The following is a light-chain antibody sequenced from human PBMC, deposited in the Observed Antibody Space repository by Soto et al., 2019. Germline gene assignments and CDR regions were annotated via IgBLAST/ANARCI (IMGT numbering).Light chain of an antibody. J-gene: IGKJ5*01. CDR3: QQSDTYPRT. V-gene: IGKV1-5*01. Sequence: DIQMTQSPSTLPASVGDRVTITCRASQSIYTWLACYQHSPGQAPSLLVYDXSTLRSGVPSRLSGSGSGTEFTLTISSLQADDFATYYCQQSDTYPRTFGQGTRLEIK. CDR2: DXS. CDR1: QSIYTW.